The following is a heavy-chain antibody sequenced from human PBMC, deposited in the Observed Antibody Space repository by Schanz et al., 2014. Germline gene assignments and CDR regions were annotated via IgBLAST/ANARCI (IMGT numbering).Heavy chain of an antibody. D-gene: IGHD1-7*01. Sequence: EVQLVESGGGLVKPGGSQRLSCAASGFIVSSTYMTWVRQAPGKGLEWVSHINSDGTTTTYADSVKGRFTISRDNAENTLYLQMNSLRVDDTAVYYCAMGGYQLHHWGQGTLVTVSS. CDR1: GFIVSSTY. J-gene: IGHJ4*02. CDR2: INSDGTTT. V-gene: IGHV3-74*02. CDR3: AMGGYQLHH.